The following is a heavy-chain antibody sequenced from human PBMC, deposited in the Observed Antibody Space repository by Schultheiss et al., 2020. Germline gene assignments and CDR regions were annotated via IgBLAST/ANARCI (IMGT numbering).Heavy chain of an antibody. CDR1: GFTFSSYG. Sequence: GGSLRLSCAASGFTFSSYGMHWVRQAPGKGLEWVALISYDGSNKYYADSVKGRFTISRDNSKNTLYLQMNSLRVEDTALYYCAKEGYGDYVYWGQGTLFTVSS. J-gene: IGHJ4*02. V-gene: IGHV3-30*18. CDR2: ISYDGSNK. D-gene: IGHD4-17*01. CDR3: AKEGYGDYVY.